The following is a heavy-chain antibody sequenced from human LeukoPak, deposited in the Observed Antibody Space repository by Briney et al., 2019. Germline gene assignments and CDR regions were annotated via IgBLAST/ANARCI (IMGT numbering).Heavy chain of an antibody. CDR3: AREDVVLVDAVRYYYYGMDV. CDR1: GYTLSTFY. CDR2: IRPSGGFT. J-gene: IGHJ6*02. Sequence: ASVKVSCKASGYTLSTFYMHWVRQAPGQGLECMGVIRPSGGFTTYAQKFQGRVTMTRDLSTSTVYMELNSLKSEDTAVYYCAREDVVLVDAVRYYYYGMDVWGQGTTVTVSS. D-gene: IGHD2-8*01. V-gene: IGHV1-46*01.